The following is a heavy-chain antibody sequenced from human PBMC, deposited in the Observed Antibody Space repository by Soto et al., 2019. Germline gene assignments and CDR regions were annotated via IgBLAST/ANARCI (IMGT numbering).Heavy chain of an antibody. CDR3: ARDPRVDYWHDPPYYSYYAMDV. CDR2: IIPIFGST. V-gene: IGHV1-69*12. J-gene: IGHJ6*02. CDR1: GGTFSTA. D-gene: IGHD1-1*01. Sequence: QVQVAQSGAEVKKPGSSVKVSCKASGGTFSTAISWVRQAPGQGLEWMGGIIPIFGSTNYAWRFQGRLTITADESSRTAYMELRSLRYEDTAVYYCARDPRVDYWHDPPYYSYYAMDVWGQGTTVTV.